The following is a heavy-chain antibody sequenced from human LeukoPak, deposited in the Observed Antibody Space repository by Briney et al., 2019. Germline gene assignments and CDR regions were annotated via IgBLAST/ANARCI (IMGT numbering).Heavy chain of an antibody. CDR3: ARTKRYCSSTSCFPY. CDR1: GFTFSSYG. CDR2: IWYDGSNK. Sequence: GRSLRLSCAASGFTFSSYGMHWVRQAPGKGLEWVAVIWYDGSNKYYADSVKGRFTISRDNAKNSLYLQMNSLRAEDTAVYYCARTKRYCSSTSCFPYWGQGTLVTVSS. V-gene: IGHV3-33*01. D-gene: IGHD2-2*01. J-gene: IGHJ4*02.